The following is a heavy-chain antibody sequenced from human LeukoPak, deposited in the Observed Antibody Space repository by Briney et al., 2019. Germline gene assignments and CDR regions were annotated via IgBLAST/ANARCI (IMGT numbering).Heavy chain of an antibody. CDR3: ARAEGITIFGVVIINYYYYGMDV. V-gene: IGHV1-18*01. CDR1: GGTFSSYG. J-gene: IGHJ6*02. CDR2: ISAYNGNT. Sequence: ASVKVSCKASGGTFSSYGISWVRQAPGQGLEWMGWISAYNGNTNYAQKLQGRVTMTTDTSTSTAYMELRSLRSDDTAVYYCARAEGITIFGVVIINYYYYGMDVWGQGTTVTVSS. D-gene: IGHD3-3*01.